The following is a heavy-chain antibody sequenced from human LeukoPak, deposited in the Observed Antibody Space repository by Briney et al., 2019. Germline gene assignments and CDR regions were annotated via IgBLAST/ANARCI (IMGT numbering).Heavy chain of an antibody. V-gene: IGHV1-18*01. D-gene: IGHD2-2*01. CDR3: ARGEVSASLYYFDF. CDR2: VSGYTGNT. Sequence: GASVTLSFTSSGYTFTTCGVSWVRQAPGQGLEWMGWVSGYTGNTNYADRFQGRVTITTDTSTSTVYMEMTSLRSDDTAVYYCARGEVSASLYYFDFWAQGTLVTVS. J-gene: IGHJ4*02. CDR1: GYTFTTCG.